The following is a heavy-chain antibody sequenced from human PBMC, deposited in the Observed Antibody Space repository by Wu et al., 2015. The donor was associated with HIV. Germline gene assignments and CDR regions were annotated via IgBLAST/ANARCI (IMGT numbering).Heavy chain of an antibody. CDR3: ARDWDSAGWYYFDI. CDR1: GYSLIKLS. D-gene: IGHD6-19*01. V-gene: IGHV1-24*01. Sequence: HVQLEQSGAVVRKPGASVRVPCKVSGYSLIKLSIHWVRQAPGKGLEWMGGINPVFGTTNYAQRFQGRVTITTDRSTDTAYMELTGLRFEDTAIYYCARDWDSAGWYYFDIWGQGTLVTVSS. J-gene: IGHJ4*02. CDR2: INPVFGTT.